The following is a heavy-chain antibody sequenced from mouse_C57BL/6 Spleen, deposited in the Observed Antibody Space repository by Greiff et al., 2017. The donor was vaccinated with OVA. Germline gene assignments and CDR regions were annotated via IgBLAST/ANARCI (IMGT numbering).Heavy chain of an antibody. V-gene: IGHV1-59*01. CDR3: ARSGGSSQYFDY. D-gene: IGHD1-1*01. CDR2: IDPSDSYT. J-gene: IGHJ2*01. CDR1: GYTFTSYW. Sequence: VQLQQPGAELVRPGTSVKLSCKASGYTFTSYWMHWVKQRPGQGLEWIGVIDPSDSYTNYNQKFKGKATLTVDTSSSTAYMQLSSLTSEDSAVYYCARSGGSSQYFDYWGQGTTLTVSS.